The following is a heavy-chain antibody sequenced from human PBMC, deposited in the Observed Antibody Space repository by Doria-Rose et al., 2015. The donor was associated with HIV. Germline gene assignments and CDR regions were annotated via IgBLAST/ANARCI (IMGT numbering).Heavy chain of an antibody. D-gene: IGHD6-13*01. V-gene: IGHV2-26*01. Sequence: QVTLKESGPVLVKPTETLTLTCTVSGVSLSSPGMGVSWIRQPPGKALEWLANIFSDDERSYKTSLTSRLTISRGTSKSQVVLTMTDMDPVDTATYYCARIKSSRWYHKYYFDSWGQGTLVIVSA. J-gene: IGHJ4*02. CDR1: GVSLSSPGMG. CDR2: IFSDDER. CDR3: ARIKSSRWYHKYYFDS.